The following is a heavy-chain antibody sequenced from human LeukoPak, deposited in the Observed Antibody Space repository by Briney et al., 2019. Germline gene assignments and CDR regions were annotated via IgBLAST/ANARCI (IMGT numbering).Heavy chain of an antibody. Sequence: PGGSLGLSCAASGFSFTSYWMSWVRQAPGKGLEWVANIKQDGSEKFYVDSVKGRFTISRDNVKSSPYLQVNSLRVEDTAVYYCARGDFNDNGDYVDAFDVWGQGTMVTVSS. D-gene: IGHD4-17*01. V-gene: IGHV3-7*01. CDR3: ARGDFNDNGDYVDAFDV. J-gene: IGHJ3*01. CDR1: GFSFTSYW. CDR2: IKQDGSEK.